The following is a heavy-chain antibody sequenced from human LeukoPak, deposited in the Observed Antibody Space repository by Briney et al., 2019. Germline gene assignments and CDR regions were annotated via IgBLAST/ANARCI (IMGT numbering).Heavy chain of an antibody. CDR2: MNPNSGGT. Sequence: ASVTVSCKASGYTFTGYYMHRVRQAPGQGLEWMGWMNPNSGGTNYAQKFQGWVTMTRDTSISTAYMELSRLRSDDTAVYYCARATPDIVVVVAATYYFDYWGQGTLVTVSS. V-gene: IGHV1-2*04. D-gene: IGHD2-15*01. CDR3: ARATPDIVVVVAATYYFDY. J-gene: IGHJ4*02. CDR1: GYTFTGYY.